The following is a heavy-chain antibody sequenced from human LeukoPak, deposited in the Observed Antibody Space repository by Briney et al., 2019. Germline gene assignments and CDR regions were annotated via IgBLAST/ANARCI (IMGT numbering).Heavy chain of an antibody. D-gene: IGHD6-13*01. V-gene: IGHV3-30-3*01. CDR2: ISYDGSNK. J-gene: IGHJ4*02. CDR3: ARARGIRALAAAVDY. Sequence: PGRSLRLSCAASGFTFSSYAMHWVRQAPGKGLEWVAVISYDGSNKYYADSVKGRFTISRDNSKNTLYLQMNSLRAEDTAVYYCARARGIRALAAAVDYWGQGTLVTVSS. CDR1: GFTFSSYA.